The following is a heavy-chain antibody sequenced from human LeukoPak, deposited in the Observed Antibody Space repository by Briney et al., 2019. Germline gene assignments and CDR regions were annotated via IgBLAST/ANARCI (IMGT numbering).Heavy chain of an antibody. Sequence: PSETLSLTCTVSGGSISSGGYYWSWIRQHPGKGLEWIGYIYYSGSTYYNPSLKSRVTISVDTPKNQFSLKLSSVTAADTAVYYCARDKRVRYYDSSGYDAFDIWGQGTMVAVSS. V-gene: IGHV4-31*03. CDR1: GGSISSGGYY. D-gene: IGHD3-22*01. CDR3: ARDKRVRYYDSSGYDAFDI. CDR2: IYYSGST. J-gene: IGHJ3*02.